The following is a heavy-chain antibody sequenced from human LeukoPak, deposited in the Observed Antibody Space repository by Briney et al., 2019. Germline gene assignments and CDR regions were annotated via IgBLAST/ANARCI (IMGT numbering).Heavy chain of an antibody. Sequence: SETLSLTCTVSGGCISSYYWSWIRQPPGKGLEWIGYIYYSGSTNYNPSLKSRVTISVDTSKNQFSLKLSSVTAADTAVYYCARGGIMITFGGVIALNWFDPWGQGTLVTVSS. D-gene: IGHD3-16*02. CDR2: IYYSGST. CDR1: GGCISSYY. CDR3: ARGGIMITFGGVIALNWFDP. V-gene: IGHV4-59*01. J-gene: IGHJ5*02.